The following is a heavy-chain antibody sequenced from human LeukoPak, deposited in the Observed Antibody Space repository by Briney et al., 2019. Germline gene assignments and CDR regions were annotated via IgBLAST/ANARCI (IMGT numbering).Heavy chain of an antibody. Sequence: SETLSLTCAVSGYSISSGYYWGWIRQPPGKGLGWIGSIYHSGSTYYNPSLKSRVTISVDTSKNQFSLKLSSVTAADTAVYYCARIRIYCSSTSCRGYNWFDPWGQGTLVTVSS. D-gene: IGHD2-2*01. V-gene: IGHV4-38-2*01. J-gene: IGHJ5*02. CDR3: ARIRIYCSSTSCRGYNWFDP. CDR2: IYHSGST. CDR1: GYSISSGYY.